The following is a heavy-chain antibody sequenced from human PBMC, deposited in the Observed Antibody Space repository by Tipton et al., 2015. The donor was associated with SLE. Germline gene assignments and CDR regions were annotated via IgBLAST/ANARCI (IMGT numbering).Heavy chain of an antibody. CDR1: GGSISSHY. J-gene: IGHJ4*02. CDR2: IYYTGST. V-gene: IGHV4-59*11. Sequence: LRLSCSVSGGSISSHYWSWIRQSPGKGLEWIGYIYYTGSTSYNPSLKSRVTMSVDTSNNQFSLKLSSVTAADTAIYYCASVDDTVTTHFEHWGQGTLVTVSS. CDR3: ASVDDTVTTHFEH. D-gene: IGHD4-17*01.